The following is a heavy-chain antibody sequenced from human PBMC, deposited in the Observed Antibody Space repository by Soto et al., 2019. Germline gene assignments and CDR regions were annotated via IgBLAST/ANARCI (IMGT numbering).Heavy chain of an antibody. CDR3: ARDSSSSWYGGYYYGMDV. Sequence: ASETLSLTCTVSGGSISSYYWSWIRQPPGKGLEWIGYIYYSGSTNYNPSLKSRVTISVDTSKNQFSLKLSSVTAADTAVYYCARDSSSSWYGGYYYGMDVWGQGTTVTVSS. D-gene: IGHD6-13*01. J-gene: IGHJ6*02. V-gene: IGHV4-59*01. CDR2: IYYSGST. CDR1: GGSISSYY.